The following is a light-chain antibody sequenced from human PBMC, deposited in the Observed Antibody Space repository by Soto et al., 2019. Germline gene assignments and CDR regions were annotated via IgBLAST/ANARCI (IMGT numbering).Light chain of an antibody. CDR1: SSDDGGYNY. V-gene: IGLV2-14*01. J-gene: IGLJ2*01. Sequence: QSALTQPASVSGSPGQSITISCTGTSSDDGGYNYVSWYQQHPGKAPKLMIYEVSNRPSGVSNRFSGSKSGNTASLTISGLQAEDEADYYCSSYTSSSTLVVLGGGTKLTVL. CDR3: SSYTSSSTLVV. CDR2: EVS.